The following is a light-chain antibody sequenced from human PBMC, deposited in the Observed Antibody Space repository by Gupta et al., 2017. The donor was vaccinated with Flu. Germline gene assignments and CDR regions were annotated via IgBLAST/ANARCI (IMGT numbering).Light chain of an antibody. CDR3: QQYGGSPSYT. Sequence: EIVLTQSPGTLSLSPGERATLSCRASQSISTNYLAWYQQKPGQAPRLLIYGSSTRATGIPERFSGSGSGTDFTLTISRLEPADSAVYFCQQYGGSPSYTFGQGTKLEIK. CDR1: QSISTNY. J-gene: IGKJ2*01. V-gene: IGKV3-20*01. CDR2: GSS.